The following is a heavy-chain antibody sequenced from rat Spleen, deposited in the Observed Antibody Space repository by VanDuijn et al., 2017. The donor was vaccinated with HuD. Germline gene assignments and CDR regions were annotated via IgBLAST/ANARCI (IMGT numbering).Heavy chain of an antibody. CDR2: ISSGGTP. CDR1: GFSLTSYT. Sequence: QVQLKESGPGLVQPSQTLSLTCTVSGFSLTSYTISWVRQPPGKGLEWIAAISSGGTPYYNSTLKSRLSISRDTSKSQVFLKINSLQTEDTAIYYCTRVNPYFDYWGQGVMVTVSS. V-gene: IGHV2-6*01. J-gene: IGHJ2*01. CDR3: TRVNPYFDY. D-gene: IGHD1-11*01.